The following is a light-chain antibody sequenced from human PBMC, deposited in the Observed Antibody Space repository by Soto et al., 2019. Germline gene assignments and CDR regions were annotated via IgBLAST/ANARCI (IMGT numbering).Light chain of an antibody. CDR1: QSVSSSY. J-gene: IGKJ2*02. Sequence: EIVLTQSPGTLSLSPGERATLSCRASQSVSSSYLAWYQQKPGQAPRLLIYGASSRATGIPDRFSGSGSGADVTLTISRLEPEDCAVDYCQQYGSSPRCTFGQGTKLEIK. V-gene: IGKV3-20*01. CDR2: GAS. CDR3: QQYGSSPRCT.